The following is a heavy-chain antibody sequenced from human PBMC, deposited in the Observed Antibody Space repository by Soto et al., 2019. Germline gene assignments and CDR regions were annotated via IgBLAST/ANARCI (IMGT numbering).Heavy chain of an antibody. V-gene: IGHV4-34*01. J-gene: IGHJ2*01. CDR1: GGSFSGYY. CDR3: ARGLNVKIFGVDLVSYWYFDL. CDR2: INHSGST. D-gene: IGHD3-3*01. Sequence: QVQLQQWGAGLLKPSETLSLTCAVYGGSFSGYYWSWIRQPPGKGPEWIGEINHSGSTKYNPSLTSRVTISVDTSKSQFSLKLSSVTAAATAVYSCARGLNVKIFGVDLVSYWYFDLWGRGTLVTVSS.